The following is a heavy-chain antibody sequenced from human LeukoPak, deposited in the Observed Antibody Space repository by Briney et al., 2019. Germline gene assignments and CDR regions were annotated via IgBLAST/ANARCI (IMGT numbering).Heavy chain of an antibody. CDR2: ISTSGRTT. D-gene: IGHD1-26*01. J-gene: IGHJ4*02. Sequence: GGSLRLSCAASGFTSNSYAMRWVRQAPGKGLEWISSISTSGRTTYYADSVKGRFTISRDNSKDAVYLQMNSLRAEDTAVYYCARGQVSPYYYFDYWGQGTLVTVSS. V-gene: IGHV3-23*01. CDR1: GFTSNSYA. CDR3: ARGQVSPYYYFDY.